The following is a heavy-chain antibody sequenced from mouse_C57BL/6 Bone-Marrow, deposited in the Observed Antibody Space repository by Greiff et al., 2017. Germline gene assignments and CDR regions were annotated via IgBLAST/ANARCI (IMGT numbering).Heavy chain of an antibody. CDR1: GFTFSDYG. D-gene: IGHD2-3*01. Sequence: EVQRVESGGGLVKPGGSLKLSCAASGFTFSDYGMHWVRQAPEKGLEWVAYISSGSSTIYYADTVKGRFTISRDNAKNTLFLQMTSLRSEDTAMYYCARPGGYWNMDYWGQGTSATVSS. V-gene: IGHV5-17*01. CDR3: ARPGGYWNMDY. J-gene: IGHJ4*01. CDR2: ISSGSSTI.